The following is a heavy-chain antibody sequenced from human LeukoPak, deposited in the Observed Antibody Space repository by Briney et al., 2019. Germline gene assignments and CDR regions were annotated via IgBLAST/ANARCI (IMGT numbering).Heavy chain of an antibody. CDR3: AVGVIADGVVDY. CDR1: GASIGSTAYY. D-gene: IGHD2-21*01. CDR2: IYYSGST. J-gene: IGHJ4*02. V-gene: IGHV4-39*07. Sequence: SETLSLTCTVSGASIGSTAYYWDWIRQPPGKGLEWIGTIYYSGSTYFNPSLKSRVAISVDTSKNQFSLKLSSVTAADAAVYNCAVGVIADGVVDYWGQGTLVTVSS.